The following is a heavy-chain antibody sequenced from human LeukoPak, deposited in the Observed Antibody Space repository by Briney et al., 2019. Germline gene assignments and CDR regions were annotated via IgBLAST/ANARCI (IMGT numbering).Heavy chain of an antibody. Sequence: SEALSLTCAVSGYSISSSNWWGWIRQPPGKGLEWIGYIYYSGSTNYNPSLKSRVTMSVDTSKNQFSLKLSSVTALDTAVYYCARLTYYYGSGIDYWGQGTLVTVSS. CDR1: GYSISSSNW. CDR3: ARLTYYYGSGIDY. J-gene: IGHJ4*02. CDR2: IYYSGST. V-gene: IGHV4-28*06. D-gene: IGHD3-10*01.